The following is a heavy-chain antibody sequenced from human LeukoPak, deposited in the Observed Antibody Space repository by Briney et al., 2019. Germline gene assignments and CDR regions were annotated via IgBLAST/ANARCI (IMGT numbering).Heavy chain of an antibody. CDR2: IYYSGST. CDR1: GGSIGSYY. CDR3: AREQNFWSGYGAFDI. Sequence: SETLSLTCTVSGGSIGSYYWSWIRQPPGKGLEWIGYIYYSGSTNYNPSLKSRVTISVDTSKNQFSLKLSSVTAADTAVYYCAREQNFWSGYGAFDIWGQGTMVTVSS. J-gene: IGHJ3*02. V-gene: IGHV4-59*01. D-gene: IGHD3-3*01.